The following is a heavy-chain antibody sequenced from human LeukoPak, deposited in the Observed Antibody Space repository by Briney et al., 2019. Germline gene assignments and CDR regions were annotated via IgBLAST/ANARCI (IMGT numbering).Heavy chain of an antibody. D-gene: IGHD3-10*01. V-gene: IGHV1-2*02. CDR3: ARASYYGSGSYYNSDAFDI. CDR2: INPNSGGT. J-gene: IGHJ3*02. CDR1: GYTLTGYY. Sequence: ASVKVSCKASGYTLTGYYMHWVRQAPGQGLEWMGWINPNSGGTNYAQKFQGRVTMTRDTSLSTAYIELSRLRSDDTAVYYCARASYYGSGSYYNSDAFDIWGQGTMVTVSS.